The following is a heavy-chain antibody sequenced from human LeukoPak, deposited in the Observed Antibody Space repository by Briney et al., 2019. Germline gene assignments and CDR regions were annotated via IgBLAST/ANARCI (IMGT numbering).Heavy chain of an antibody. V-gene: IGHV1-69*05. CDR2: IIPIFGTA. J-gene: IGHJ6*03. CDR3: ARGTFDCSGGSCYHAGDYYYYMDV. CDR1: GGTFSSYA. D-gene: IGHD2-15*01. Sequence: SVKVSCKASGGTFSSYAISWLRQAPGQGLEWMGRIIPIFGTANYAQKFQGRVTITTDESTSTAYMELSSLRSEDTAVYYCARGTFDCSGGSCYHAGDYYYYMDVWGKGTTVTVSS.